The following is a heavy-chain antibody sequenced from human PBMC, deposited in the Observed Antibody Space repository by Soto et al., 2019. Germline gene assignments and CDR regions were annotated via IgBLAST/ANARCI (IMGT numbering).Heavy chain of an antibody. CDR1: GGSFSGYY. D-gene: IGHD3-9*01. CDR2: INHRRST. V-gene: IGHV4-34*01. Sequence: SETLSLTCAVYGGSFSGYYWTWICQPPGKRLEWIGEINHRRSTSYNPSLKRRVTMSIDTSKNQFSLHLSSVTAADTAVYFCARARYYDWCFDLWGLGTPVTVSS. CDR3: ARARYYDWCFDL. J-gene: IGHJ4*02.